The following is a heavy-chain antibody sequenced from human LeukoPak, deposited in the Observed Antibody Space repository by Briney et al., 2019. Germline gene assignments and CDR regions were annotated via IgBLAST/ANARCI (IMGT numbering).Heavy chain of an antibody. J-gene: IGHJ4*02. CDR3: ARDLHYYDSSGYLGY. CDR2: INHSGST. Sequence: SETLSLTCAVYGGSFSGYYWSWIRQPPGKGLEWIGEINHSGSTNYNPSLKSRVTISVDTSKNQFSLKLSSVTAADTAVYYCARDLHYYDSSGYLGYWGPGTLVTVSS. V-gene: IGHV4-34*01. CDR1: GGSFSGYY. D-gene: IGHD3-22*01.